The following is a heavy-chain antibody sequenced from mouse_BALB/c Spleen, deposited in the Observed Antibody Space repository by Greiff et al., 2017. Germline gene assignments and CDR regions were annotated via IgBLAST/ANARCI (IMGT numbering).Heavy chain of an antibody. CDR3: ARRRAARATLAMDY. CDR2: INPYNDGT. V-gene: IGHV1-14*01. D-gene: IGHD3-1*01. Sequence: VHVKQPGAELVKPGASVKLSCKASGYTFTSYWMHWVKQKPGQGLEWIGYINPYNDGTKYNEKFKGKATLTSDKSSSTAYMELSSLTSEDSAVYYCARRRAARATLAMDYWGQGTSVTVSS. J-gene: IGHJ4*01. CDR1: GYTFTSYW.